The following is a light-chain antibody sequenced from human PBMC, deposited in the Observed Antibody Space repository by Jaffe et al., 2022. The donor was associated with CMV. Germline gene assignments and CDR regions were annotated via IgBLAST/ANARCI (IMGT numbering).Light chain of an antibody. V-gene: IGLV2-14*03. Sequence: QSALTQPASVSGSPGQSITIPCSGTSSDVGNFNYVSWYQQHPGKAPNLIIYGVTNRPSGVSNRFSGSKSGNTASLTISGLQAEDEADYYCGSYFASTALSVFGTGTKVTVL. CDR2: GVT. J-gene: IGLJ1*01. CDR1: SSDVGNFNY. CDR3: GSYFASTALSV.